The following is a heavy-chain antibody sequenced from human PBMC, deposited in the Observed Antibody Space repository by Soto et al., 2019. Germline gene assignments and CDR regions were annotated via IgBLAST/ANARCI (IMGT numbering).Heavy chain of an antibody. CDR3: ARSTVTYPFDY. V-gene: IGHV3-33*01. CDR1: GLTFSSYG. J-gene: IGHJ4*02. Sequence: QVQLVESGGGVVQPGRSLRLSCAASGLTFSSYGMHWVRQAPGKGLEWVAVIWYDGSNKYYADSVKGRFTISRDNSKNTLYLQMNSLRAEDTAVYYCARSTVTYPFDYWGQGTLVTVSS. D-gene: IGHD4-4*01. CDR2: IWYDGSNK.